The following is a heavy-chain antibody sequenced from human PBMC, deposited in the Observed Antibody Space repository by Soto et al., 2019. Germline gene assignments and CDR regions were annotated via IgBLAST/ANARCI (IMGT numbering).Heavy chain of an antibody. V-gene: IGHV3-30*18. CDR1: GFTFSSYG. CDR3: AKDRQRLGYYYYSMDV. CDR2: ISYDGYNQ. J-gene: IGHJ6*02. Sequence: QVQLVESGGGVVQPGRSLRLSCAASGFTFSSYGMHWVRQAPGKGLEWVAVISYDGYNQYYADSVKGRFTISRDNSKNTLYLQMSSLRAEDTAVYYCAKDRQRLGYYYYSMDVWGQGTTVTVSS. D-gene: IGHD6-25*01.